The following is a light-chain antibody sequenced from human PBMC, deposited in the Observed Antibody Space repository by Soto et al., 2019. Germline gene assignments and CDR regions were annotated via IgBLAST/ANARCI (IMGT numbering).Light chain of an antibody. J-gene: IGKJ1*01. CDR1: QSFSSN. CDR2: GAS. V-gene: IGKV3-15*01. Sequence: EIVMTQSPATLSVSPGERATLSCRASQSFSSNLAWYQQKPGQAPRLLIYGASTRATGVPARFSGSGSGTEFTLTISSLQSEDFATYYCQQYNSYSPWTFGQGTKVEIK. CDR3: QQYNSYSPWT.